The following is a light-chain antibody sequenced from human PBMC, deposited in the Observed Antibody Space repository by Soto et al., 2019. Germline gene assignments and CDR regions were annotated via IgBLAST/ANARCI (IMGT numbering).Light chain of an antibody. Sequence: EIVLTQSPGTLSLSPGERATLSCRASQSVSSSYLAWYQQNRGQAPRLLIYGASSRPPGIPDRFGGSGSGTDFTLTISRLEPEDFAVYYCQQYGSSRWTFGQGTKVEIK. V-gene: IGKV3-20*01. CDR1: QSVSSSY. J-gene: IGKJ1*01. CDR3: QQYGSSRWT. CDR2: GAS.